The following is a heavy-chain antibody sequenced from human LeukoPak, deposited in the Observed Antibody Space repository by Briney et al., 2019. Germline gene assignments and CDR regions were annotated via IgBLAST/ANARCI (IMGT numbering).Heavy chain of an antibody. V-gene: IGHV1-8*01. D-gene: IGHD1-7*01. CDR2: MNPNSGNT. CDR1: GYTFTSYD. Sequence: APAKVSCKASGYTFTSYDINWVRQATGQGLEWMGWMNPNSGNTGYAQKFQGRVTMTRNTSISTAYMELSSLRSEDTAVYYCARGNGDWNYGTFDYWGQGTLVTVSS. J-gene: IGHJ4*02. CDR3: ARGNGDWNYGTFDY.